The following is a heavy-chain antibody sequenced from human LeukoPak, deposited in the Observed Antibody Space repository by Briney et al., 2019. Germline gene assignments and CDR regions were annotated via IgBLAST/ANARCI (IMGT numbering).Heavy chain of an antibody. CDR2: IWYDGSEK. V-gene: IGHV3-33*01. CDR3: ARWGNNKILDY. J-gene: IGHJ4*02. D-gene: IGHD7-27*01. Sequence: GSLRLSCVASGFTFSSHGMHWVRQAPGKGLEWVAVIWYDGSEKYYADSVKGRFIISRDNSKNMLYLQMNSLRADDTAVYYCARWGNNKILDYWGQGTLVTVSS. CDR1: GFTFSSHG.